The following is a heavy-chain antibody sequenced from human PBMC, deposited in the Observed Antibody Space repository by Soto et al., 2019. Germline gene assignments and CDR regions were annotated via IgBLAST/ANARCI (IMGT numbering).Heavy chain of an antibody. CDR1: GFTFSSYA. V-gene: IGHV3-30*04. CDR3: AKNLGGMTTVVTPWFDP. Sequence: QVQLVESGGGVVQPGRSLRLSCAASGFTFSSYAMHWVRQAPGKGLEWVAVISYDGSNKYYADSVKGRFTISRDNSKNTLYLQMNSLRAEDTAVYYCAKNLGGMTTVVTPWFDPWGQGTLVTVSS. D-gene: IGHD4-17*01. J-gene: IGHJ5*02. CDR2: ISYDGSNK.